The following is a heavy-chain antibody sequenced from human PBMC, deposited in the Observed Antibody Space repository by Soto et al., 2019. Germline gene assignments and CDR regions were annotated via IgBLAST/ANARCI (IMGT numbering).Heavy chain of an antibody. Sequence: SETLSLTCTVSGGSISSGDYYWSWIRQPPGKGLEWIGYIYYSGSTYYNPSLKSRVTISVDTSKNQFSLKLSSVTAADTAVYYCARDRGYCISTSCPPHYYYYGMDVWGQGTTVTVSS. CDR3: ARDRGYCISTSCPPHYYYYGMDV. CDR2: IYYSGST. V-gene: IGHV4-30-4*01. CDR1: GGSISSGDYY. D-gene: IGHD2-2*01. J-gene: IGHJ6*02.